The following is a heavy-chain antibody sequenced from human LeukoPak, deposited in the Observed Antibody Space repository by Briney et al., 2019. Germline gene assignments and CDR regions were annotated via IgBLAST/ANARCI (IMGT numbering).Heavy chain of an antibody. Sequence: GGSLRLSCAASGFTFSSYAMSWVRQAPRKGLEWVSAISGSGDSTLDADSVKGRFTISRDNSKNTLYLQMNSLRAEDTAVYYCAKDQVGARPEYYFDYWGQGTLVTVAS. CDR1: GFTFSSYA. J-gene: IGHJ4*02. V-gene: IGHV3-23*01. CDR3: AKDQVGARPEYYFDY. CDR2: ISGSGDST. D-gene: IGHD1-26*01.